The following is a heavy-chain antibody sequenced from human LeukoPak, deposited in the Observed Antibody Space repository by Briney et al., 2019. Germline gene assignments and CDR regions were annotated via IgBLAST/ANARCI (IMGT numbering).Heavy chain of an antibody. J-gene: IGHJ3*02. CDR3: ARRTNSSGGFDI. Sequence: GESLRLSCAASGFTFIRYAMTWVRQAPGKGLEGVSSISGSGGSTYHADSVRGRFTISRDNSRNTLYLQMKSLKADDTAVYYCARRTNSSGGFDIWGQGTMVTVSS. CDR1: GFTFIRYA. D-gene: IGHD6-25*01. CDR2: ISGSGGST. V-gene: IGHV3-23*01.